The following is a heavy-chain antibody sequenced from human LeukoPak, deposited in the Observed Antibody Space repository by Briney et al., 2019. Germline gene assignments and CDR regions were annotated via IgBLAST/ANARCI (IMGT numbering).Heavy chain of an antibody. J-gene: IGHJ4*02. Sequence: PSETLSLTCTVSGGSISSYYWSWIRQPPGKGLEWIGYTYYSGSTNYNPSLKCRVTISVDTSKNQFSLKLSSVTAADTAVYYCARGGITGTFDYWGQGTLVTVSS. CDR3: ARGGITGTFDY. V-gene: IGHV4-59*01. D-gene: IGHD1-20*01. CDR1: GGSISSYY. CDR2: TYYSGST.